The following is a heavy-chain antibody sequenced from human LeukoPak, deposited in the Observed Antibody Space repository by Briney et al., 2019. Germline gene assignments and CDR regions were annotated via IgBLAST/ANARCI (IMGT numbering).Heavy chain of an antibody. CDR1: GGSMSSYY. V-gene: IGHV4-59*08. CDR2: IYYSGST. J-gene: IGHJ4*02. Sequence: SETLSLTCTVSGGSMSSYYWSWIRQPPGKGLEWIGYIYYSGSTKYNPSLKSRVTISVDTSKNQFSLKLSSVTAADTAVYYCARGARAGYNLEPFDYWGQGTLVTVSS. CDR3: ARGARAGYNLEPFDY. D-gene: IGHD5-24*01.